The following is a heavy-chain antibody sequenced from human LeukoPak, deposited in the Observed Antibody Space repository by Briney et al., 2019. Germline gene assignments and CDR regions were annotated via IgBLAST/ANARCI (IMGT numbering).Heavy chain of an antibody. Sequence: GGSLRLSCEVSGFPFTLYNMNWVRQAPGKGLEWLSYISSSTNTIYYADSVKGRFTISRDNAKNSLYLQMNGLGAEDTAIYYCGRGVPAVDYWGQGTLVTVSS. J-gene: IGHJ4*02. CDR2: ISSSTNTI. D-gene: IGHD2-2*01. CDR3: GRGVPAVDY. V-gene: IGHV3-48*04. CDR1: GFPFTLYN.